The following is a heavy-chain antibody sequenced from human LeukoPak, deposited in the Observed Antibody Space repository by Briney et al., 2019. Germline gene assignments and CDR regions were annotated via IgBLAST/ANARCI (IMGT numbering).Heavy chain of an antibody. J-gene: IGHJ6*03. CDR3: ARQGAAGKYYYYYMDV. CDR2: IYPDDSNT. CDR1: GYNFPIYW. Sequence: GESLQISCQGSGYNFPIYWIGWVRPLPGQGLGWMGIIYPDDSNTIYGPSFQGQVTISADKSINTAYLEWSSLKASDTAIYYCARQGAAGKYYYYYMDVWGKGTTVTVSS. V-gene: IGHV5-51*01. D-gene: IGHD6-13*01.